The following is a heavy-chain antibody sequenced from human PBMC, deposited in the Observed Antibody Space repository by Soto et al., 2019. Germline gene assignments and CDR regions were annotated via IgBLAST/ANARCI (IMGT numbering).Heavy chain of an antibody. D-gene: IGHD1-7*01. CDR1: GGSFTSNNW. CDR2: IYRTGST. Sequence: TLSLTCAVSGGSFTSNNWWTWVRQPPGQGLEWIGEIYRTGSTNYNPSHKSRVTISLDKSENQFSLKVTSLTAADTAVYYCASRDPGTSVDYWGQGTLVTVSS. CDR3: ASRDPGTSVDY. J-gene: IGHJ4*02. V-gene: IGHV4-4*02.